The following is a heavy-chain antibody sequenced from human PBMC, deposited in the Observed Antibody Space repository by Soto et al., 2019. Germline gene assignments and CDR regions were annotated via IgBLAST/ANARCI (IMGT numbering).Heavy chain of an antibody. CDR3: ARDRRGGYYDSSGYAFDI. CDR1: GFTVSSNY. Sequence: GGSLRLSCAASGFTVSSNYMSWVRQAPGKGLEWVSVIYSGGSTYYADSVKGRFTISRDNSKNTLYLQMNSLRAEDTAVYYCARDRRGGYYDSSGYAFDIWGQGTMVTVSS. V-gene: IGHV3-66*01. CDR2: IYSGGST. J-gene: IGHJ3*02. D-gene: IGHD3-22*01.